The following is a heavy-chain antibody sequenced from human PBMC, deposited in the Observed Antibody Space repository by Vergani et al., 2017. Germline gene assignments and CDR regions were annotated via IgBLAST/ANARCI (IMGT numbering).Heavy chain of an antibody. V-gene: IGHV1-8*01. D-gene: IGHD2-2*01. CDR3: SRGSGNRSTTRNWFDP. Sequence: QVQLVQSGAEVKKPGASVKVSCKASGYTFTSYDINWVRQATGQGLEWMGWMNPNSGNTGYAQKFEGRVTMTRNTSISTAYMELSSLRSEDTAVYYWSRGSGNRSTTRNWFDPWGQGTLVTVSS. J-gene: IGHJ5*02. CDR2: MNPNSGNT. CDR1: GYTFTSYD.